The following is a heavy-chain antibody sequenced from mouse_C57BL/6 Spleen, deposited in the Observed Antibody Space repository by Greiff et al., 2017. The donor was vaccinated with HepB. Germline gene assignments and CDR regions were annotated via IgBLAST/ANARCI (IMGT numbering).Heavy chain of an antibody. CDR2: IDPSDSYT. J-gene: IGHJ3*01. Sequence: QVHVKQSGAELVKPGASVKLSCKASGYTFTSYWMQWVKQRPGQGLEWIGEIDPSDSYTNYNQKFKGKATLTVDTSSSTAYMQLSSLTSEDSAVYYCAKPSLYGSSFAWFAYWGQGTLVTVSA. CDR1: GYTFTSYW. D-gene: IGHD1-1*01. CDR3: AKPSLYGSSFAWFAY. V-gene: IGHV1-50*01.